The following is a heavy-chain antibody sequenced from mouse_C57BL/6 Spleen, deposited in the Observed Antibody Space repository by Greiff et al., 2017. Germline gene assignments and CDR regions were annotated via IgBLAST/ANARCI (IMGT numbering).Heavy chain of an antibody. Sequence: QVQLKQPGAELVMPGASVKLSCKASGYTFTSYWMHWVKQRPGQGLEWIGEIDPSDSYTNYNQKFKGKSTLTVDKSSSTAYMQLSSLTSEDSAVYYCARYDRQAWFAYWGQGTLVTVSA. CDR2: IDPSDSYT. V-gene: IGHV1-69*01. J-gene: IGHJ3*01. CDR3: ARYDRQAWFAY. CDR1: GYTFTSYW. D-gene: IGHD2-3*01.